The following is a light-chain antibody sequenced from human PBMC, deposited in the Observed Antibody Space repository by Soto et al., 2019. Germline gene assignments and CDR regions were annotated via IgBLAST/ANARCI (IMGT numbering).Light chain of an antibody. Sequence: QSVLTQPPSVSEAPRQRVTISCSGSSSNVGNNAVNWYQQFPGRAPKLLIYYDDLLPSGVSDRFSGSKSGTSASLAISGLQSDDEADYYCAAWDDNVNGYVFGTGTKLTVL. CDR3: AAWDDNVNGYV. CDR1: SSNVGNNA. V-gene: IGLV1-36*01. CDR2: YDD. J-gene: IGLJ1*01.